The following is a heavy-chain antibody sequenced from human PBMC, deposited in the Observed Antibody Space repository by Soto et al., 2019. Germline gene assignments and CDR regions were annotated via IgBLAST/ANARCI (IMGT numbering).Heavy chain of an antibody. D-gene: IGHD3-22*01. CDR2: IIPILGVA. CDR1: GDTFSSST. CDR3: ARVGYFDSWTLDS. Sequence: QVQLVQSGAEVKKPGSSVKVSCKASGDTFSSSTLSWVRQAPRQGLEWMGRIIPILGVANYAQKFQGRITINADKSTSTVYMELSSLKSEDTAVYYCARVGYFDSWTLDSWGQGTLVTVSS. V-gene: IGHV1-69*02. J-gene: IGHJ4*02.